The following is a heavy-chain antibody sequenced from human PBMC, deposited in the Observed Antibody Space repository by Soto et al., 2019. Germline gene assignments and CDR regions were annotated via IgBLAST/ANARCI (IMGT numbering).Heavy chain of an antibody. J-gene: IGHJ4*02. D-gene: IGHD5-18*01. CDR3: ARTSGYGYYFDY. CDR2: IYHSGST. Sequence: SETLSLTCTVSGGSISSGDYYWSWIRQPPGKGLEWIGYIYHSGSTYYNPSLKSRVTISVDRSKNQFSLKLSSVTAADTAVYYCARTSGYGYYFDYWGQGTLVTVSS. CDR1: GGSISSGDYY. V-gene: IGHV4-30-2*01.